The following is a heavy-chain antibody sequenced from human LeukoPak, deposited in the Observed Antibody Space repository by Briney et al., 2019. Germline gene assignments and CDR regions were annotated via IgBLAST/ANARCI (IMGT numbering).Heavy chain of an antibody. V-gene: IGHV5-51*01. J-gene: IGHJ4*02. CDR3: ARQTRDGSGSRGYSFDF. CDR1: GYIFTNNW. Sequence: GESLKIPCKGSGYIFTNNWIGWVRQMPGKGLEWMGIIYPGDSDTIYSPSFEGQVTISVDKSISTAYLQWSSLKASDTAMYYCARQTRDGSGSRGYSFDFWGQGTLVTVSS. D-gene: IGHD3-10*01. CDR2: IYPGDSDT.